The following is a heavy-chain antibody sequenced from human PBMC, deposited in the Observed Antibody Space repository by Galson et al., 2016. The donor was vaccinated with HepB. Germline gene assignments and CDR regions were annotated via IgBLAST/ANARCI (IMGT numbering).Heavy chain of an antibody. V-gene: IGHV4-61*08. CDR2: IFYFDNT. Sequence: SETLSLTCTVSGASVSSTGYYWSWIRQPPGKGLEWIGYIFYFDNTNYNPSLKSRVTISVDTSKNQFSLKLNSVTAADTAVCYCASDSTYGNFWGQGTLATVSS. CDR3: ASDSTYGNF. J-gene: IGHJ4*02. D-gene: IGHD3-10*01. CDR1: GASVSSTGYY.